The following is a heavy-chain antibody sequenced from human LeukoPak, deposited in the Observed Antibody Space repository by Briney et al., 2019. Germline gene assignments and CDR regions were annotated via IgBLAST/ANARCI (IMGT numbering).Heavy chain of an antibody. V-gene: IGHV5-10-1*01. CDR3: ARHEVGYYYGSGSYYRSYYFDY. Sequence: GESLRISCKGSGYSFTSHWISWVRQMPGKGLEWMGRIDPSDSYTNYSPSFQGHVTISADKSISTAYLQWSNLKASDTAMYYCARHEVGYYYGSGSYYRSYYFDYWGQGTLVTVSS. D-gene: IGHD3-10*01. CDR1: GYSFTSHW. J-gene: IGHJ4*02. CDR2: IDPSDSYT.